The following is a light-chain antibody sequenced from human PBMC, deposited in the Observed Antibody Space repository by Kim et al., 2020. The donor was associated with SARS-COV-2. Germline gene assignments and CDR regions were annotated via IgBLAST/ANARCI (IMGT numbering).Light chain of an antibody. CDR2: GAS. J-gene: IGKJ2*01. Sequence: WSPRELAHRYCRASQSVSSSTLAWFQQKTGPAPRLLIYGASSRATGIPDRFSGSGSGTDFNLNISRLEPEDFAVYYCQQYGSSPYTFGQGTKLEI. CDR3: QQYGSSPYT. CDR1: QSVSSST. V-gene: IGKV3-20*01.